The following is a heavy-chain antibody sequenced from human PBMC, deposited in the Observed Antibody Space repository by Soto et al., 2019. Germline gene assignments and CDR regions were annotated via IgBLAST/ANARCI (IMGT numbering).Heavy chain of an antibody. D-gene: IGHD2-2*02. J-gene: IGHJ6*02. CDR1: GYTFTSYG. CDR2: ISAYNGNT. V-gene: IGHV1-18*04. Sequence: ASVKVSCKASGYTFTSYGISWVRQAPGQGLEWMGWISAYNGNTNYAQKLQGRVTMTTDTSTSTAYMELRSLRSDDTAVYYCARVSCSSTSRYITPQEDYYYGMDVWGQGTTVTVSS. CDR3: ARVSCSSTSRYITPQEDYYYGMDV.